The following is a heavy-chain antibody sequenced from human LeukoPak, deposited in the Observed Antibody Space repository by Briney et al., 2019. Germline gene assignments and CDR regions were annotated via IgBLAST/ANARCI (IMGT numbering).Heavy chain of an antibody. CDR3: ARDQGYCSGGSCYGPGAFDI. CDR1: GYTFTSYG. D-gene: IGHD2-15*01. V-gene: IGHV1-18*01. CDR2: ISAYNGNT. Sequence: GASVKVSCKASGYTFTSYGISWVRQAPGQGLEWMGWISAYNGNTNYAQKLQGRVTMTTDTSTSTAYMELRSLRSDDTAVYYCARDQGYCSGGSCYGPGAFDIWGPGTMVTVSS. J-gene: IGHJ3*02.